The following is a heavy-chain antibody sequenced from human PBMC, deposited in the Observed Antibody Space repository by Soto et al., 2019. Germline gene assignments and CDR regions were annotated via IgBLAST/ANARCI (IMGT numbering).Heavy chain of an antibody. CDR2: ISGDNGNT. CDR3: ARGVYYDSSGYYYFDY. J-gene: IGHJ4*02. CDR1: GNTFISYG. V-gene: IGHV1-18*04. Sequence: QVQLVQSGAEVKKPGASVKVSCKASGNTFISYGISWVRQAPGQGLEWMGWISGDNGNTNYAQKLQGRVFMTTDTSTTTAYMELRSLTSDDTAVYYCARGVYYDSSGYYYFDYWGQGTLVTVSP. D-gene: IGHD3-22*01.